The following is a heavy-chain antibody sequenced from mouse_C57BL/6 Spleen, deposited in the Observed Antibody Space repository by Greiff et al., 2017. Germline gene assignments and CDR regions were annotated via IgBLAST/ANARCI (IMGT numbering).Heavy chain of an antibody. CDR1: GFSLSTFGMG. Sequence: QVTLKESGPGILQPSQTLSLTCSFSGFSLSTFGMGVGWIRQPAGKGLEWLAHIWWDDDKYYNPALKSRLTISMDTSKNQVFLKLANVDTADTATYYCARIYGSSHWYFDVWGTGTTVTVSS. V-gene: IGHV8-8*01. CDR3: ARIYGSSHWYFDV. CDR2: IWWDDDK. J-gene: IGHJ1*03. D-gene: IGHD1-1*01.